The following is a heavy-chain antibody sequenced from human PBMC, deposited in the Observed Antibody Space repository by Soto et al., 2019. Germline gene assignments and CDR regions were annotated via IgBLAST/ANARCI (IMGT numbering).Heavy chain of an antibody. D-gene: IGHD3-3*01. CDR1: GYTFTSYY. J-gene: IGHJ6*02. CDR3: ARDFAGDDFWSGYSRPYYYYYGMDV. CDR2: INPSGGST. V-gene: IGHV1-46*01. Sequence: QVQLVQSGAEVKKPGASVKVSCKASGYTFTSYYMHWVRQAPGQGLEWMGIINPSGGSTSYAQKFQGRVTMTRDTSTSTVYMELSSLRSEDTAVYYCARDFAGDDFWSGYSRPYYYYYGMDVWGQGTTVTVSS.